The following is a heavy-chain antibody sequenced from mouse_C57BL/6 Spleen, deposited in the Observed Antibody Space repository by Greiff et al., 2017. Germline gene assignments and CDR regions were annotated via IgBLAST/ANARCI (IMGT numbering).Heavy chain of an antibody. V-gene: IGHV5-17*01. CDR1: GFAFSDYG. CDR2: ISSGSSTI. J-gene: IGHJ4*01. Sequence: EVQLQESGGGLVKPGGSLKLSCAASGFAFSDYGMHWVRQAPEKGLEWVAYISSGSSTIYYADTVKGRFTISRDNAKNTLFLQMTSLRSEDTAMYYCAREEDYWGQGTSVTVAA. CDR3: AREEDY.